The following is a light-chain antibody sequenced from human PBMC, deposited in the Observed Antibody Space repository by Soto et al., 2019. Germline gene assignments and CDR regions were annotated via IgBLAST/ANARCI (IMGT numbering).Light chain of an antibody. CDR1: SSDIGAYKY. Sequence: QSALTQPASVSGSPGQPITISCSGSSSDIGAYKYVSWYQQHPGKVPKLIIYELNNRPSGVSYRFSGSKSGNTASLTISGPQAEDAADYFCSSYTGDNTWLFGGGTKLTVL. V-gene: IGLV2-14*01. CDR2: ELN. J-gene: IGLJ3*02. CDR3: SSYTGDNTWL.